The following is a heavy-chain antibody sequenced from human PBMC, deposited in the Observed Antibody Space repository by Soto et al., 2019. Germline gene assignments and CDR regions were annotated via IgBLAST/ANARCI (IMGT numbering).Heavy chain of an antibody. V-gene: IGHV1-2*02. CDR1: GYTFTGYY. CDR3: ARVLCHTDDCSSTYSPASAFDI. D-gene: IGHD2-2*01. CDR2: INPNSGGT. Sequence: ASVKVSCKASGYTFTGYYMHWVRQAPGQGLEWMGWINPNSGGTNYAQKFQGRVTMTRDMSISTAYMELSRLRSDDTAVYYCARVLCHTDDCSSTYSPASAFDIWGQGTMVPVSS. J-gene: IGHJ3*02.